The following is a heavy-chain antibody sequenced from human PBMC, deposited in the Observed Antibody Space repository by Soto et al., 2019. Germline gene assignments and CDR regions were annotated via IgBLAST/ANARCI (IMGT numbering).Heavy chain of an antibody. J-gene: IGHJ6*02. D-gene: IGHD2-2*01. Sequence: PGGSLRLSCAASGFTFSNAWMHWVRQAPGKGLEWVGRIKRNADGATTDYAAPAKGRFTISRDDSKNTLYLQLNSLKTEDTAMYYCTTDPYCSIDSCRGPNYYYGLDVWGQGTTVTVS. CDR2: IKRNADGATT. V-gene: IGHV3-15*07. CDR1: GFTFSNAW. CDR3: TTDPYCSIDSCRGPNYYYGLDV.